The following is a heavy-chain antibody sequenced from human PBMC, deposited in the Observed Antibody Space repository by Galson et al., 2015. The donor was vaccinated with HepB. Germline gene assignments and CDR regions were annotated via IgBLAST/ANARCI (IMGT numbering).Heavy chain of an antibody. CDR3: ARNGWFGESAAGAFDI. D-gene: IGHD3-10*01. CDR2: IIPIFGTA. J-gene: IGHJ3*02. CDR1: GGTFSSYA. V-gene: IGHV1-69*13. Sequence: SVTVSCKASGGTFSSYAISWVRQAPGQGLEWMGGIIPIFGTANYAQKFQGRVTITADESTSTAYMELSSLRSEDTAVYYCARNGWFGESAAGAFDIWGQGTMVTVSS.